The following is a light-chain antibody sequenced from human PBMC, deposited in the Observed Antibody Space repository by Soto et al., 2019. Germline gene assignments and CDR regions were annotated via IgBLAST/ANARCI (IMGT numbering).Light chain of an antibody. CDR1: QSISTN. Sequence: EIVMTQSPPTLSLSPVQVATLLFLASQSISTNVAWFQQKPGQAPSLLIFRASNRASGVPARFSGSGSGTEFTLTVTSLQSEDFAIYYCHQYNTWPFFTFGPGTKVDIK. CDR3: HQYNTWPFFT. J-gene: IGKJ3*01. CDR2: RAS. V-gene: IGKV3-15*01.